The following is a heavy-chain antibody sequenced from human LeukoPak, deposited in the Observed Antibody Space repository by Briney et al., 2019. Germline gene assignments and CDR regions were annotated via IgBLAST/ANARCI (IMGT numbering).Heavy chain of an antibody. V-gene: IGHV3-23*01. J-gene: IGHJ4*02. CDR3: AKGAEWELLRYFDY. Sequence: GGTLRLSCAASGFTFSSYGMSWVRQAPGKGLEWVSAISGSGGSTYYADSVKGRFTISRDNSKNTLYLQMNSLRAEDTAVYYCAKGAEWELLRYFDYWGQGTLVTVSS. D-gene: IGHD1-26*01. CDR1: GFTFSSYG. CDR2: ISGSGGST.